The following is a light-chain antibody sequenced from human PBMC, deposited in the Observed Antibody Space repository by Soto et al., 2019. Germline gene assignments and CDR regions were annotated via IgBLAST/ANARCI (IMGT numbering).Light chain of an antibody. Sequence: DIQMTQSPSALSASTGDRVTITCQASQDIRNYLNWYQQKPGKAPKLLIYDASKLQTGVPSRFGGSGSGTTFTFIISSLQPEDFAIYYCQQYDKLVTFGQGTKVEMK. V-gene: IGKV1-33*01. CDR2: DAS. J-gene: IGKJ1*01. CDR3: QQYDKLVT. CDR1: QDIRNY.